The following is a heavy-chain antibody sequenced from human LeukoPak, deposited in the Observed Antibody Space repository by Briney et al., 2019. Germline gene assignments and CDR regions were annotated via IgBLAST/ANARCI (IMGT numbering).Heavy chain of an antibody. D-gene: IGHD6-6*01. CDR1: GDTLTEIS. V-gene: IGHV1-24*01. J-gene: IGHJ4*02. Sequence: GASVTVSFRVSGDTLTEISIHWVRQTPGKGLEWMGGLHPEDREVIYAQKFQGRVTMTEDSSTDTAYMDLRSLRSEDTAVYYCATAEQLVWGQGTLVTVSS. CDR2: LHPEDREV. CDR3: ATAEQLV.